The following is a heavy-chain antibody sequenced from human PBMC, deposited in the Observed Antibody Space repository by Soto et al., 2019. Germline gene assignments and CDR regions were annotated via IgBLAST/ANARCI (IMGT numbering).Heavy chain of an antibody. CDR3: PREIPGSYFDSSRLQGGVFEI. J-gene: IGHJ3*02. CDR1: GETFISCS. D-gene: IGHD3-22*01. V-gene: IGHV1-69*06. CDR2: NIPMYATP. Sequence: SLKVSCYAGGETFISCSLSWVRRAPGQRREWVGRNIPMYATPNYAENFQGRVTINADKSTNPAYMELSSLRSEDTALYYCPREIPGSYFDSSRLQGGVFEIWGEGTMVTVPS.